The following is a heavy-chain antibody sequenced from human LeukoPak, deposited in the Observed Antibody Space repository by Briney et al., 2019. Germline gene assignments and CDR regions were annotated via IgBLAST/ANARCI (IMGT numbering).Heavy chain of an antibody. J-gene: IGHJ4*02. CDR1: GDSFSSNSAA. D-gene: IGHD6-19*01. V-gene: IGHV6-1*01. CDR2: TYYRSKWYN. Sequence: SQTLSLTCAISGDSFSSNSAAWNWIRQSPSRGLEWLGRTYYRSKWYNDYAVSVKSRITINPDTSKNQFSLQLNSVTPEDTAVYYCAREFVGQWLVRFNYFDYWGQGTLVTVSS. CDR3: AREFVGQWLVRFNYFDY.